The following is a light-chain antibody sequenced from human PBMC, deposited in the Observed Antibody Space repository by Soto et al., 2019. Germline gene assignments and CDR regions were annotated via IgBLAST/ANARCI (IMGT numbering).Light chain of an antibody. CDR1: RRVSSN. Sequence: EIVMTQSPATLSVSPGERATLSCRASRRVSSNLAWYQQKPGQAPRLLMYGASTRATGIPARFSGSGSGTEFTLPISSLQSADFAVYYCQQYNNWPPYTFGQGTKLEIK. J-gene: IGKJ2*01. CDR2: GAS. CDR3: QQYNNWPPYT. V-gene: IGKV3-15*01.